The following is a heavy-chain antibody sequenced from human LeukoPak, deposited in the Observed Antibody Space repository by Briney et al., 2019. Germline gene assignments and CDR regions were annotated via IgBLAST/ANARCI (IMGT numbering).Heavy chain of an antibody. D-gene: IGHD2-15*01. J-gene: IGHJ6*03. CDR3: ASFYCSGGSCYQYFSYYYMDV. V-gene: IGHV4-34*01. CDR1: GGSFSGYY. CDR2: INHSGST. Sequence: PSETLSLTCAVHGGSFSGYYGSWIRQPPGKGLEWIGEINHSGSTNYNPSLQSRVTISVDTSKNQFSLKLNSVTAADTAVYYCASFYCSGGSCYQYFSYYYMDVWGKGTTVTISS.